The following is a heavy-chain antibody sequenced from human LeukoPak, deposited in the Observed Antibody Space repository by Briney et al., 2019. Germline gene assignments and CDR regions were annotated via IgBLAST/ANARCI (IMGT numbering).Heavy chain of an antibody. CDR3: AYGSIAVTGPDY. J-gene: IGHJ4*02. D-gene: IGHD6-19*01. CDR2: IYWDDDK. V-gene: IGHV2-5*02. Sequence: ESGPTLVKPTQTLTLTCNFSGFSLSSSAVGVGWTRPPPGKALEWLALIYWDDDKRYNPSLKTRLTITKTTSTNQVLLTMTNVDPVDTATYYCAYGSIAVTGPDYWGQGTLVTVSS. CDR1: GFSLSSSAVG.